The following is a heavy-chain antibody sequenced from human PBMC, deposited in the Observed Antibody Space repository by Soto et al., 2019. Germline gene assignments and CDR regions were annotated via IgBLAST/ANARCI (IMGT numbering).Heavy chain of an antibody. J-gene: IGHJ6*02. D-gene: IGHD3-16*01. CDR2: ISYDGSNK. V-gene: IGHV3-30*18. CDR1: GFTFSSYG. Sequence: QVQLVESGGGVVQPGRSLRLSCAASGFTFSSYGMHWVCQAPGKGLEWVAVISYDGSNKYYADSVKGRFTISRDNSKNTLYLQMNSLRAEDKAVYYCAKSTRSLVGYYYYYYGMDVWGQGTTVTVSS. CDR3: AKSTRSLVGYYYYYYGMDV.